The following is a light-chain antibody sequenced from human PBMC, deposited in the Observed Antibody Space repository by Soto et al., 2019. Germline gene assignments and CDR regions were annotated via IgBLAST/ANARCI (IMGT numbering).Light chain of an antibody. J-gene: IGKJ3*01. CDR3: QQSYSTPLFT. V-gene: IGKV1-39*01. CDR2: AAS. Sequence: DIPMTQSPSSLSASVGDRVTITCRASKNIGTYLNWYQQKPGKAPKLLIYAASSLQSGVPSRFSGSGSGTDFTLTISNLQPEDFATFFCQQSYSTPLFTFGPGTKVDAK. CDR1: KNIGTY.